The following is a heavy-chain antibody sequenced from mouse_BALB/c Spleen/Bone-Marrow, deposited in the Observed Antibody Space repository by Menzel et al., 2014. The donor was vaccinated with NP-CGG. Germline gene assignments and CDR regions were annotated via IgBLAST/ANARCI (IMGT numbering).Heavy chain of an antibody. Sequence: EVKVVESGGGLVQPGGSLELSCAASGFDFSRYWMSWVRQAPGKGLEWIGEINPDSSTINYTPSLKDKFIISRDNAKNTLYLQMRKVRSEDTALYYCARQGYYGYSDYWGQGTTLTVSS. D-gene: IGHD1-2*01. CDR3: ARQGYYGYSDY. J-gene: IGHJ2*01. CDR1: GFDFSRYW. V-gene: IGHV4-1*02. CDR2: INPDSSTI.